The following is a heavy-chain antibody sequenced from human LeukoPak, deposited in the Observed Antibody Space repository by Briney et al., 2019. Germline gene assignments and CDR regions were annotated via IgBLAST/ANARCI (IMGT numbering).Heavy chain of an antibody. V-gene: IGHV4-34*01. CDR2: INHSGST. CDR3: AGLIRPGWLDP. D-gene: IGHD1-14*01. J-gene: IGHJ5*02. CDR1: GGSFSGYY. Sequence: PSETLSLTCAVYGGSFSGYYWSWIRQPPGKGLEWIGEINHSGSTNYNPSLKSRVTISVDTSKNQFSLKLSSVTAADTAVYYCAGLIRPGWLDPWGQGTLVTVSS.